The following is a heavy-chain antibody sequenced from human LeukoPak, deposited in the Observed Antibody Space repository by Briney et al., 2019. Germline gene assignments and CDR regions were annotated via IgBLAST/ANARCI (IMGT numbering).Heavy chain of an antibody. CDR1: GFTFSSYS. V-gene: IGHV3-7*01. J-gene: IGHJ4*02. CDR2: IKQDGSEK. D-gene: IGHD6-13*01. Sequence: GGSLRLSCAASGFTFSSYSMNWVRQAPGKGLEWVANIKQDGSEKYYVDSVKGRFTISRDNAKNSLYLQMNSLRAEDTAVYYCARAGAYSSSWYFNYWGQGTLVTVSS. CDR3: ARAGAYSSSWYFNY.